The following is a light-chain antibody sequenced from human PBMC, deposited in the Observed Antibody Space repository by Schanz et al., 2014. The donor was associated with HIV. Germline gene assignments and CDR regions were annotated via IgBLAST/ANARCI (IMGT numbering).Light chain of an antibody. CDR3: CSYAGSYPVV. J-gene: IGLJ2*01. V-gene: IGLV2-11*01. Sequence: QSALTQPRSVSGSPGQSVTISCTGTSSDVGDYNYVSWYQQHPGKAPKLMIYDVTNRPSGVSDRFSGSKSGTSASLTISGLQAEDEADYYCCSYAGSYPVVFGGGTKLTVL. CDR1: SSDVGDYNY. CDR2: DVT.